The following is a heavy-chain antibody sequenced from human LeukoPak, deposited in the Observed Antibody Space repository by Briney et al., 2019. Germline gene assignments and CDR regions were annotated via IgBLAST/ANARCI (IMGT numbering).Heavy chain of an antibody. D-gene: IGHD3-10*01. CDR1: GFTFSSYA. Sequence: GGSLRLSCAASGFTFSSYAMHWVRQAPGKGLEWVAVISYDGSNKYYADSVKGRFTISRDNSKSTLYLQMNSLRAEDTAVYYCARGGLWFGEFYIPHIDYWGQGTLVTVSS. V-gene: IGHV3-30-3*01. J-gene: IGHJ4*02. CDR2: ISYDGSNK. CDR3: ARGGLWFGEFYIPHIDY.